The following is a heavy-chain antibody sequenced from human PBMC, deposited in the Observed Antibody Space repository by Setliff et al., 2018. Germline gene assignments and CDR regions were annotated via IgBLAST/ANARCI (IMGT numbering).Heavy chain of an antibody. CDR3: VRDLSGGQAL. V-gene: IGHV4-39*07. Sequence: PSETLSLTCSVAGGSVSRTVYYWGWVRQPPGKGPEWVASISDRGNTAYNPSLRSRLTISIDTSENQFSMKLISVTAADTAVYYCVRDLSGGQALWGQGTMVTVSS. J-gene: IGHJ3*01. CDR2: ISDRGNT. CDR1: GGSVSRTVYY. D-gene: IGHD1-26*01.